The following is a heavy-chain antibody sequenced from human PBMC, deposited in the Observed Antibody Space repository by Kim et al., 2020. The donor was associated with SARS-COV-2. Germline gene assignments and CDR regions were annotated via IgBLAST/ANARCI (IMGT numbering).Heavy chain of an antibody. CDR3: ATKMDGDYWYDN. CDR2: ITRTGGST. D-gene: IGHD4-17*01. Sequence: GGSLRLSCATSGFTFSNYALSWVRQAPGKGLESVSLITRTGGSTFYADSVKGRFTISRDTSRDTLYLQLNNLRAEDTDVYYCATKMDGDYWYDNWGQGTLVTVSS. CDR1: GFTFSNYA. J-gene: IGHJ4*02. V-gene: IGHV3-23*01.